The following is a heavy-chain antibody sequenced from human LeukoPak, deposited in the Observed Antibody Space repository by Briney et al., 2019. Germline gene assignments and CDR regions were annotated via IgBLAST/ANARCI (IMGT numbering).Heavy chain of an antibody. Sequence: PGGSLRLSCAASGFTFDDYGMSWVRQAPGKGLEWVSGINWNGGSTGYADSVKGRFTISRDNAKNSLYLQMNSLRAEDTALYYCARDAHYYDSSGYDKFDYWGQGTLVTVSS. J-gene: IGHJ4*02. D-gene: IGHD3-22*01. CDR2: INWNGGST. V-gene: IGHV3-20*04. CDR1: GFTFDDYG. CDR3: ARDAHYYDSSGYDKFDY.